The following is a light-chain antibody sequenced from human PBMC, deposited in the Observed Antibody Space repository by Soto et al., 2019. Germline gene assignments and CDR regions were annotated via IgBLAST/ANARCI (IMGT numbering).Light chain of an antibody. CDR1: QSISGW. Sequence: DIQMTQSPSTLSASVGERVTITCRASQSISGWLAWYQQKPGKAPKLLIYDASSLESGVPSRFSGSGSGTEFTLTISSLQPDDFATYYCQQYDSSWTFGQGTKVDI. V-gene: IGKV1-5*01. CDR3: QQYDSSWT. CDR2: DAS. J-gene: IGKJ1*01.